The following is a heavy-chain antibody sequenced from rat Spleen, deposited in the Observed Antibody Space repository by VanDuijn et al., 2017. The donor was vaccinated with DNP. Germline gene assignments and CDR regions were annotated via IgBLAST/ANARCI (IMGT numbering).Heavy chain of an antibody. CDR2: ISYSGST. CDR3: ATPLYPGISFFDY. V-gene: IGHV3-1*01. D-gene: IGHD1-4*01. CDR1: GYSITSNY. J-gene: IGHJ2*01. Sequence: EVQLQESGPGLVKPSQSLSLTCSVTGYSITSNYWGWIRKFPGNKMEWIGHISYSGSTSYNPSLKSRISITRDTSKNQFFLQLNSVTTEDTATYYCATPLYPGISFFDYWGQGVMVTVSS.